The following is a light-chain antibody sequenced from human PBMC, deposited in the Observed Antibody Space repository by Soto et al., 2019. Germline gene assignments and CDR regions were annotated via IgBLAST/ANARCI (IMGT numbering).Light chain of an antibody. CDR3: QQFETLVT. CDR1: QSVRTY. J-gene: IGKJ1*01. CDR2: QVS. Sequence: DIQMTQSPATLSASVGDRVTITCRVSQSVRTYLAWYQQKPGRAPKLLIYQVSSLESGVPSRFSGSGSGTEFTLTISSLQPDDFATYYCQQFETLVTFGQGTKVEIK. V-gene: IGKV1-5*03.